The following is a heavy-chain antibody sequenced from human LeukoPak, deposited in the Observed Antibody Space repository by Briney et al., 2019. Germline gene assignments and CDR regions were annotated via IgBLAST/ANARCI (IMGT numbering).Heavy chain of an antibody. CDR2: IYTSGST. V-gene: IGHV4-4*07. CDR1: GGSISSYY. D-gene: IGHD3-22*01. J-gene: IGHJ6*03. CDR3: ARVTNYYDSSGYPYYYYCYMDV. Sequence: PSETLSLTCTVSGGSISSYYWSWIRQPAGKGLEWIGRIYTSGSTNYNPSLKSRVTMSVDTSKNQFSLKLSSVTAADTAVYYCARVTNYYDSSGYPYYYYCYMDVWGKGTTVTVSS.